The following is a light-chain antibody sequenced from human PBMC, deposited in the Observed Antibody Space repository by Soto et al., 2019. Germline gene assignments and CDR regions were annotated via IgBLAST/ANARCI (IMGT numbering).Light chain of an antibody. CDR2: EVS. CDR1: SSDIGSYNY. V-gene: IGLV2-14*01. J-gene: IGLJ1*01. CDR3: SSHTTYSTRI. Sequence: QSVLTQPASVSGSPGQSIAISCTGTSSDIGSYNYVSWYQQHPGKAPKLIIHEVSNRPSGISDRFSGSKSGNTASLTISGLQADDEADYYCSSHTTYSTRIFGTGTKVTVL.